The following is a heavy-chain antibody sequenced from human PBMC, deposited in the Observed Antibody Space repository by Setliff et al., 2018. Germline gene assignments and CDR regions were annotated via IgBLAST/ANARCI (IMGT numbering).Heavy chain of an antibody. J-gene: IGHJ4*02. D-gene: IGHD3-10*01. V-gene: IGHV3-21*01. CDR1: GFTFSTYS. CDR2: ISPSSSHI. CDR3: ARAKGTTMATQYFDH. Sequence: PGGSLRLSCAASGFTFSTYSLIWVRQAPGTGLEWVSSISPSSSHIYYADSAEGRFTISRDNAKNSLYLQLNSLRAEDTAVYYCARAKGTTMATQYFDHWRQGTLVTVSS.